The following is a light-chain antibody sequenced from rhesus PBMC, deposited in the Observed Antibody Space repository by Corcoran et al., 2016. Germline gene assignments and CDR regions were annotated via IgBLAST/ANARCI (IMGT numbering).Light chain of an antibody. Sequence: DVLLTQSPLSLPVTLGQPASISCRSSQSLVHSDGKTYLSWLHQKPGQPPRRLIYQVSNRDSGVPDRFSGRGAGTDFTLKTSRVEAEDVGVYYCMQGTHWPLTFGGGTKVDLK. V-gene: IGKV2S9*01. CDR1: QSLVHSDGKTY. CDR2: QVS. CDR3: MQGTHWPLT. J-gene: IGKJ4*01.